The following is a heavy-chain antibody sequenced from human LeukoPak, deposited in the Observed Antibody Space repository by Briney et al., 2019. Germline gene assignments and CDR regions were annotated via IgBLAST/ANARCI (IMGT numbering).Heavy chain of an antibody. CDR3: ARDGYYDSSGPRDY. CDR1: GGTFSSYA. Sequence: ASVKVSCKASGGTFSSYAISWVRQAPGQGLEWMGGIIPIFGTANYAQKFQGRVTITADESTSTAYMELSSLRSEDTAVYYCARDGYYDSSGPRDYWGQGTLVTVSS. CDR2: IIPIFGTA. J-gene: IGHJ4*02. D-gene: IGHD3-22*01. V-gene: IGHV1-69*01.